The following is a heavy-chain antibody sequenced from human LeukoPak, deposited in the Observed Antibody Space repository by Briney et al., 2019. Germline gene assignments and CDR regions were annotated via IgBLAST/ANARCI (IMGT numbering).Heavy chain of an antibody. CDR2: ISAYNGNT. Sequence: ASVKVSCKASGYTFTSYGISWVRQAPGQGLEWMGWISAYNGNTSYAQKLQGRVTMTTDTSTSTAYMELRSLRSDDTAVYYCARTYGSGTYYYYYYMDVWGKGTTVTVSS. J-gene: IGHJ6*03. CDR1: GYTFTSYG. D-gene: IGHD3-10*01. V-gene: IGHV1-18*01. CDR3: ARTYGSGTYYYYYYMDV.